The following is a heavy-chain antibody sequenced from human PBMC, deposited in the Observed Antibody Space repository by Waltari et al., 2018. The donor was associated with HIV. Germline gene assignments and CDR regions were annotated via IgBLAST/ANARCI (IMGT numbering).Heavy chain of an antibody. CDR2: INTNIDET. CDR1: GYAFKGYV. J-gene: IGHJ4*02. V-gene: IGHV1-3*04. D-gene: IGHD3-16*01. Sequence: QVQLVQSGAEVKKPGASVNVSCKAYGYAFKGYVLHWVRQAPGQRPEWMGRINTNIDETKYSQKVQGRVTITRDTSASTVYMELSSLRSEDTAVYYCARVYGELWLNYFDYWGQGTLVTVSS. CDR3: ARVYGELWLNYFDY.